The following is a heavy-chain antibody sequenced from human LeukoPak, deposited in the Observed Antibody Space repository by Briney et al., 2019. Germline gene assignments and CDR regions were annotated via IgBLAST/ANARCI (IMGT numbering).Heavy chain of an antibody. J-gene: IGHJ4*02. CDR2: INPNSGGT. CDR3: ARGDSSGWSNIDY. CDR1: GYTFTGYY. Sequence: ASVKVSCKAAGYTFTGYYLLWVRQAPGQGLEWMGWINPNSGGTNYAQKFQGRVTMTRDTSISTAYMELSRLRSDDTAVYYCARGDSSGWSNIDYWGQGTLVTVSS. V-gene: IGHV1-2*02. D-gene: IGHD6-19*01.